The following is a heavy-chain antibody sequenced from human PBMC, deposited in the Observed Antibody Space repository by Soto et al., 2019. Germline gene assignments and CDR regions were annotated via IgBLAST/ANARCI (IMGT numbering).Heavy chain of an antibody. D-gene: IGHD2-15*01. CDR2: SSVSGGTT. Sequence: WGSLRLSCADSGVPLSIYAISCVRQSPGKGLEWVSSSSVSGGTTYYADSVKGRFAISRDNSKNTLYLQMNSLSAEETDVYYCAKHGYCSGGGCYGHDHGIDVWGHGMRVTVSS. J-gene: IGHJ6*02. CDR1: GVPLSIYA. V-gene: IGHV3-23*01. CDR3: AKHGYCSGGGCYGHDHGIDV.